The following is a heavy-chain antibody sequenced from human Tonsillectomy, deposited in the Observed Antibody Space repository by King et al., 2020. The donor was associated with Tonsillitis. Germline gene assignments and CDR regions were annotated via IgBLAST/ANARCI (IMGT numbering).Heavy chain of an antibody. CDR1: GGTLSSYA. J-gene: IGHJ5*02. V-gene: IGHV1-69*06. CDR2: IIPILGSA. CDR3: GRLGYSRYDGADNLFGP. Sequence: QLVQSGAEVKKPGSSVKVSCKASGGTLSSYAISWVRQAPGQGLEWRGRIIPILGSADYAQNFQGRVTITADKSTSTAYMELRSLRSVDTAGYYGGRLGYSRYDGADNLFGPWGQGTLVTVSS. D-gene: IGHD5-12*01.